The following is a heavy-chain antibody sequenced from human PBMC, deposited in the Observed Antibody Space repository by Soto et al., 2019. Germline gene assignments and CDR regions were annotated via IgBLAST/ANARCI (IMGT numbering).Heavy chain of an antibody. Sequence: GESLKISCKGSGYSFASHLVAWVRQMPEKGLEWIGTIYPGDSDTKYSSAFRGHVTISADMSVSTAYLQWRSLEATDSAIYYCARYSGSYWHYLDFWGQGTLVTVSS. V-gene: IGHV5-51*01. J-gene: IGHJ4*02. CDR2: IYPGDSDT. D-gene: IGHD1-26*01. CDR1: GYSFASHL. CDR3: ARYSGSYWHYLDF.